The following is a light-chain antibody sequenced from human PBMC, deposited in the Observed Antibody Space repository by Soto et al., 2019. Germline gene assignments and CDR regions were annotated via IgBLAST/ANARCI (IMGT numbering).Light chain of an antibody. J-gene: IGKJ1*01. V-gene: IGKV3-15*01. Sequence: EIVLTQSPGTLSVSPGERVTLSCRASESINRNLVWYQKRPGQAPRLVIYGAFTRATGIPARFSGSGSGTDFTLTISSLQSEDLAVYYCQQCHNWPRTFGQGTKVDIK. CDR1: ESINRN. CDR3: QQCHNWPRT. CDR2: GAF.